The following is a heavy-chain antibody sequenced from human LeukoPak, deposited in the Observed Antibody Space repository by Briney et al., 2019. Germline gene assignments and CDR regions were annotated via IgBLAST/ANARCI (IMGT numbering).Heavy chain of an antibody. Sequence: PSETLSLTFTVSGGSIGSTTYYWGWIRQPPGKELECIGSIYYSGSTYYNPSLKSRVTISLDTPKNQFSLKLSSVTAADTAVYYCARHKQSGTYYDAFDIWGQGTMVTVSS. CDR3: ARHKQSGTYYDAFDI. D-gene: IGHD1-26*01. CDR1: GGSIGSTTYY. CDR2: IYYSGST. J-gene: IGHJ3*02. V-gene: IGHV4-39*01.